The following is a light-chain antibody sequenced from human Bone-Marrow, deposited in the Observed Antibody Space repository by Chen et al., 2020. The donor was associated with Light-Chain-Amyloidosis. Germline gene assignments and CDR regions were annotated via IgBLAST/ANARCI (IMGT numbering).Light chain of an antibody. CDR2: EGI. CDR3: YTYAGSATFV. V-gene: IGLV2-23*01. J-gene: IGLJ1*01. Sequence: QSALTHPASGSGSPGQSITIPCTGTSSNVGDYSLVSCYPQHPGKAPKLILYEGIQRPSGVSSRFSGSMSGNTASLTISGLQTEDEADYFCYTYAGSATFVFGSATTVTVL. CDR1: SSNVGDYSL.